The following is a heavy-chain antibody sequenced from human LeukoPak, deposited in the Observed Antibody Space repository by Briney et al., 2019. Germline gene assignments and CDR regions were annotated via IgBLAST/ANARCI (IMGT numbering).Heavy chain of an antibody. Sequence: ASVKASCKASAYTLTGYYMHWVRQAPGQGLERIGWINPNSGGTNYAQKFQGRVTMTRDTSISTAYMELSRLRSDDTAVYYCARGGGRNYDILTGYLWGQGTLVTVSS. V-gene: IGHV1-2*02. J-gene: IGHJ4*02. CDR3: ARGGGRNYDILTGYL. CDR1: AYTLTGYY. D-gene: IGHD3-9*01. CDR2: INPNSGGT.